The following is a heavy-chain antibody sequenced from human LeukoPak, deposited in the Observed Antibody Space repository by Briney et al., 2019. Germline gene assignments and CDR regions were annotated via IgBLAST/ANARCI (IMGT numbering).Heavy chain of an antibody. V-gene: IGHV3-23*01. CDR3: ARVGDYGDYVLDY. J-gene: IGHJ4*02. CDR1: GFTFCTYA. CDR2: IGSNGVDT. Sequence: PGGALRLSCTASGFTFCTYAMGWARQAPGKGVEGGSGIGSNGVDTYYADSAKGRFTISRDNSKNTLYLQMNSLRAEDTAVYYCARVGDYGDYVLDYWGQGTLVTVSS. D-gene: IGHD4-17*01.